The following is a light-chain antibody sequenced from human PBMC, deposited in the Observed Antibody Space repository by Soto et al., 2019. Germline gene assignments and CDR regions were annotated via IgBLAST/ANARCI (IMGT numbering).Light chain of an antibody. Sequence: DIQMTQSPSTLFASFGDRGTITCRASQSISSWLAWYQQKPGKAPKLLIYYASSLESGVPSRFSGSGSGTEFTLTISSLQPDDFATYYCQQYNSYSWTFGQGTKVDIK. CDR1: QSISSW. CDR2: YAS. V-gene: IGKV1-5*01. J-gene: IGKJ1*01. CDR3: QQYNSYSWT.